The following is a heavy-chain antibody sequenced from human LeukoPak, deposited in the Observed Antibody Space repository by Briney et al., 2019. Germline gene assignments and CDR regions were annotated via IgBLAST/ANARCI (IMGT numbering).Heavy chain of an antibody. V-gene: IGHV1-18*04. CDR1: GYTFTNYG. CDR3: ARDSSPWLVLDY. Sequence: ASVTVSCKASGYTFTNYGISWVRQAPGQGLEWMGWISAYNGNTNHAQSLQGRVTMTTDTSTSTAHMELRSLRSDDTAVYYCARDSSPWLVLDYWGQGTLVTVSS. J-gene: IGHJ4*02. D-gene: IGHD6-19*01. CDR2: ISAYNGNT.